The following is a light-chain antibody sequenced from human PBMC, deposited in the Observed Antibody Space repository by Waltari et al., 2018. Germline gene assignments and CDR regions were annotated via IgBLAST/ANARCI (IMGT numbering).Light chain of an antibody. J-gene: IGKJ4*01. V-gene: IGKV1-5*03. CDR3: QQYYTDHLT. CDR1: QSIDRW. CDR2: EAS. Sequence: DIQMTQSPSKLSASVGDRVNITCRASQSIDRWLAWYQQRPGKAPKLLIYEASNLDSGVPSRFSGNGSGTEFTLAISSLQPDDFATYYCQQYYTDHLTFGGGTKVEIK.